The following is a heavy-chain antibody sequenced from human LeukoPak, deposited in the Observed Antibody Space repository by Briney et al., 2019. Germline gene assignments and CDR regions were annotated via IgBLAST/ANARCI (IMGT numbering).Heavy chain of an antibody. CDR1: GFTFSSYS. Sequence: PGGSLRLSCAASGFTFSSYSMNWVRQAPGKGLEWVSSISSSSSYIYYADSVKGRFTISRDNAKNSLYLQMNSLRAEDTAVYYCARVKDNSGYDLDYWGQGTLVTVSS. V-gene: IGHV3-21*01. CDR3: ARVKDNSGYDLDY. D-gene: IGHD5-12*01. CDR2: ISSSSSYI. J-gene: IGHJ4*02.